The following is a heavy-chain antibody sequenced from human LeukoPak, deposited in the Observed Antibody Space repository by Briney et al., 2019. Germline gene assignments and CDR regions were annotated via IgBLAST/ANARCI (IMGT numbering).Heavy chain of an antibody. CDR2: INAYNGNT. D-gene: IGHD1-26*01. V-gene: IGHV1-18*01. J-gene: IGHJ4*02. Sequence: GASVKVSCKTSGYTFTYYVISWVRQAPGQGVEWMGWINAYNGNTNDAQKFQGRVTMTTDTSTSTAYMELRSLRSDDTAVYYCARGEKPYDYWGQGTLVSVSS. CDR3: ARGEKPYDY. CDR1: GYTFTYYV.